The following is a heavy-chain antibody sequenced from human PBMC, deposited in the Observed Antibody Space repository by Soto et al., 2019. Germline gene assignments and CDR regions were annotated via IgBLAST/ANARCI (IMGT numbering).Heavy chain of an antibody. CDR1: GDTFTDYY. D-gene: IGHD2-21*02. V-gene: IGHV1-46*01. J-gene: IGHJ4*02. CDR3: ARGGHVVVVTAALDY. CDR2: VNPSGGHT. Sequence: QVQLVQSGAEVKKPGASVKVSCKASGDTFTDYYIHWVRHAPGQGLEWMGTVNPSGGHTTYAQHCLGRMTMTRDTSTSTLYMELTSLTSDDTAVYYWARGGHVVVVTAALDYWGQGTLVTVSS.